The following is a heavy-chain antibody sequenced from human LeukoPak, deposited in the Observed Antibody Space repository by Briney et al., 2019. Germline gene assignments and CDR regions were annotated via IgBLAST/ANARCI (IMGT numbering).Heavy chain of an antibody. J-gene: IGHJ4*02. CDR3: ARHPRYNWSFDDY. Sequence: PSETLSLTCSVSGGSISSSSYYSGCIRQPPGKGLEWLGIIYYSGSTYYNPSLKSRITISVDTSKNQFSLKLSSVTAADTAVYYCARHPRYNWSFDDYWGQGTLVTVSP. CDR2: IYYSGST. CDR1: GGSISSSSYY. D-gene: IGHD1-20*01. V-gene: IGHV4-39*01.